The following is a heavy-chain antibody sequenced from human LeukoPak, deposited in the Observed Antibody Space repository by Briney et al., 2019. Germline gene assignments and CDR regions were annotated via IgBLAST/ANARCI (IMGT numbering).Heavy chain of an antibody. Sequence: SETLSLTCTVSGGSISSSSYYWGWIRQPPGKGLEWIVNIYYSGSTYYNPSLKSRVTISVDTSKNQFSLKLSSVTAADTAVYYCARTTMVRGTYYMDVWGKGTTVTVSS. CDR3: ARTTMVRGTYYMDV. CDR1: GGSISSSSYY. J-gene: IGHJ6*03. CDR2: IYYSGST. D-gene: IGHD3-10*01. V-gene: IGHV4-39*07.